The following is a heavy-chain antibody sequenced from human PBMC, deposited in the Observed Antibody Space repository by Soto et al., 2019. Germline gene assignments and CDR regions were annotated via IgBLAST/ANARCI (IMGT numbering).Heavy chain of an antibody. CDR3: ARWDSGYDAFDI. V-gene: IGHV3-30-3*01. J-gene: IGHJ3*02. D-gene: IGHD3-22*01. CDR2: ISYDGSNK. CDR1: GFTFSSYA. Sequence: PGGSLRLSCAASGFTFSSYAMHWVRQAPGKGLEWVAVISYDGSNKYYADSVKGRFTISRDNSKNTLYLQMNSLRAEDTAVYYCARWDSGYDAFDIWGQGTMVTVSS.